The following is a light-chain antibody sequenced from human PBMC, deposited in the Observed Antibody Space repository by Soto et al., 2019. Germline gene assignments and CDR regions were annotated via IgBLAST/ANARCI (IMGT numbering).Light chain of an antibody. CDR2: GAS. Sequence: PGAGATLSCRASESVSSNYLAWYQQKPGQPPRLLIYGASSRATGIPDRFSGSGSGTDFTLIISRLEPEDFAVFYCQQYGTSPFTFGPGTKVDIK. CDR1: ESVSSNY. V-gene: IGKV3-20*01. CDR3: QQYGTSPFT. J-gene: IGKJ3*01.